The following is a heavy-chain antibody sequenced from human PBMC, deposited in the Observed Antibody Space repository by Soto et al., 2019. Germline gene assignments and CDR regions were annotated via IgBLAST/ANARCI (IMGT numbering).Heavy chain of an antibody. V-gene: IGHV1-2*02. Sequence: QVQLVQSGAEVKKPGASVKVSCKASGYTFTGHSIHWVRQAPGQGLAWMGWINPNNGDTKYAQKFQGRVTMTRDTSISIADMELIRLTSDDAAVYYCARETLAFDPWGQGTLVTVSS. J-gene: IGHJ5*02. D-gene: IGHD1-1*01. CDR3: ARETLAFDP. CDR2: INPNNGDT. CDR1: GYTFTGHS.